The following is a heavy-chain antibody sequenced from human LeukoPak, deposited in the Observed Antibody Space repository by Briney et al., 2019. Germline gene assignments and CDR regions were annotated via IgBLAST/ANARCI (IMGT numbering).Heavy chain of an antibody. J-gene: IGHJ4*02. CDR1: GFTFSSYW. Sequence: PGGSLRLSCAASGFTFSSYWMSWVRQAPGKGLEWISYISSSGSTIYYADSVKGRFTISRDNAKNSLYLQMNSLRAEDTAVYYCARAISGSSFDYWGQGTLVTVSS. D-gene: IGHD1-26*01. CDR2: ISSSGSTI. CDR3: ARAISGSSFDY. V-gene: IGHV3-48*04.